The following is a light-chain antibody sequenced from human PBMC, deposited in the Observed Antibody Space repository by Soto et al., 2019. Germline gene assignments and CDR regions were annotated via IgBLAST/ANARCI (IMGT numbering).Light chain of an antibody. J-gene: IGKJ5*01. V-gene: IGKV3-11*02. CDR3: RERSNLLSA. CDR2: ADS. CDR1: QSISGY. Sequence: IVLTQSPATLSLSPGERATVSCRASQSISGYLGWYQQKPGQAPRLLIYADSNRAIGFPAEFGSSGSAGVFALIISRFEPEACSFRYSRERSNLLSACGRGTRLEIK.